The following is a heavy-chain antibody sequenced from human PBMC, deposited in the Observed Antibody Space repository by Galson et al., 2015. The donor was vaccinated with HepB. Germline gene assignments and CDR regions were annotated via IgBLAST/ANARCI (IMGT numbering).Heavy chain of an antibody. CDR1: GFTFSGSA. CDR3: TRHLVVPAAIWDYYYGMDV. CDR2: IRSKANSYAT. V-gene: IGHV3-73*01. J-gene: IGHJ6*02. Sequence: SLRLSCAASGFTFSGSAMHWVRQASGKGLEWVGRIRSKANSYATAYAASAKGRFTISRDDSKNTAYLQMNSLKTEDTAVYYCTRHLVVPAAIWDYYYGMDVWGQGTTVTVSS. D-gene: IGHD2-2*01.